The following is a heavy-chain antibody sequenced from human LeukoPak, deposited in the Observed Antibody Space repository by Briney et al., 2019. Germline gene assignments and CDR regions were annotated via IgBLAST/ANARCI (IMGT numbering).Heavy chain of an antibody. CDR1: GGSFSGYY. CDR2: INHSGGT. V-gene: IGHV4-34*01. Sequence: PSEALSLTCAVSGGSFSGYYWSWIRQPPGKGLEWIGEINHSGGTNYNPSLKSRVTISVDTSKNQSSLKLSSVTAADTAVYYCARMLYSSFFYYYYMDVWGKGTTVTVSS. J-gene: IGHJ6*03. CDR3: ARMLYSSFFYYYYMDV. D-gene: IGHD6-19*01.